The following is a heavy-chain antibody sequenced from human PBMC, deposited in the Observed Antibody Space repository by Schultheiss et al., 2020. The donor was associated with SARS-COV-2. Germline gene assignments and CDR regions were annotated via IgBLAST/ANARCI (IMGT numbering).Heavy chain of an antibody. CDR3: AARYCSGGSCYHAY. D-gene: IGHD2-15*01. J-gene: IGHJ4*02. CDR2: IYYSGST. V-gene: IGHV4-39*07. CDR1: GGSISSSSYY. Sequence: SETLSLTCTVSGGSISSSSYYWGWIRQPPGKGLEWIGYIYYSGSTYYNPSLKSRVTISVDTSKNQFSLKLSSVTAADTAVYYCAARYCSGGSCYHAYWGQGTLVTVSS.